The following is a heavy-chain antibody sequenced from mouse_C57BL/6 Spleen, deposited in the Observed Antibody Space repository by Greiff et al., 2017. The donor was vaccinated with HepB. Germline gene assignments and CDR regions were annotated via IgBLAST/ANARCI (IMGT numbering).Heavy chain of an antibody. V-gene: IGHV5-9*01. J-gene: IGHJ1*03. CDR3: ARRGDYGSSHWYFDV. CDR1: GFTFSSYT. D-gene: IGHD1-1*01. Sequence: EVKLVESGGGLVKPGGSLKLSCAASGFTFSSYTMSWVRQTPEKRLEWVATISGGGGNTYYPDSVKGRFTMTRDNAKNTLYLQMSSLRSEDTALYYCARRGDYGSSHWYFDVWGTGTTVTVSS. CDR2: ISGGGGNT.